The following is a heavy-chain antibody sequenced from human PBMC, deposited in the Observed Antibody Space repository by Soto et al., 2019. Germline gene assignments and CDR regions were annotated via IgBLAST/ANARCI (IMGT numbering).Heavy chain of an antibody. CDR2: IFSSGTT. D-gene: IGHD3-16*01. CDR3: ARVPSPFDYYYAMDV. Sequence: SETLSLTCTVPGGSVSSGSYYWSWIRQAPGKGLEWIGYIFSSGTTYYNPSLKSRLTMSLDTSQNQFSLRLASVTDADSAVYYCARVPSPFDYYYAMDVWGQGTTVT. J-gene: IGHJ6*02. CDR1: GGSVSSGSYY. V-gene: IGHV4-30-4*01.